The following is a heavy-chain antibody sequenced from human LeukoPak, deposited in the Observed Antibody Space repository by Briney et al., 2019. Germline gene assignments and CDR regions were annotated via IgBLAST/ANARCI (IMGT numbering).Heavy chain of an antibody. CDR1: GYTFGTSS. J-gene: IGHJ3*02. V-gene: IGHV1-18*01. CDR3: ARVRDSDNWWGAFDI. Sequence: ASVKVSCKAFGYTFGTSSISWLRQAPGHPLEWRDWISPNNGNTQYAQGVQGRVTMTTDTSRSTAYMELRSLRSDDTAVYYCARVRDSDNWWGAFDIWGQGTMVTVSS. D-gene: IGHD1-1*01. CDR2: ISPNNGNT.